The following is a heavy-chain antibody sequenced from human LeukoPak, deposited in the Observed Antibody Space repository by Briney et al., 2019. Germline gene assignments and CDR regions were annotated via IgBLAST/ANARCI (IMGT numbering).Heavy chain of an antibody. CDR2: IWYDGTNK. CDR1: GFTFSTYG. CDR3: AKDSHPSSSWWRRYYYYGMDV. Sequence: PGGSLRLSCAASGFTFSTYGMHWVRQAPGKGLEWVAVIWYDGTNKYYADSVKGRFTISRDNSKNTLYLQMNSLRAEDTAVYYCAKDSHPSSSWWRRYYYYGMDVWGQGTTVTVSS. J-gene: IGHJ6*02. D-gene: IGHD6-13*01. V-gene: IGHV3-33*06.